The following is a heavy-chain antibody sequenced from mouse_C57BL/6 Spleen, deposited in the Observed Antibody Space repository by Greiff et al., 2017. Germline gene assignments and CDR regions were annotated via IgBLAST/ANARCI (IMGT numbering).Heavy chain of an antibody. Sequence: QVQLQQPGAELVKPGASVKMSCKASGYTFTSYWITWVKQRPGQGREWIGDIYPGSGSTNYNEKFKSKATLTVDTSSSTAYMQLSSLTSEDSAVYYCARIFITTVVRYFDVWGTGTTVTVSS. V-gene: IGHV1-55*01. J-gene: IGHJ1*03. CDR2: IYPGSGST. CDR3: ARIFITTVVRYFDV. CDR1: GYTFTSYW. D-gene: IGHD1-1*01.